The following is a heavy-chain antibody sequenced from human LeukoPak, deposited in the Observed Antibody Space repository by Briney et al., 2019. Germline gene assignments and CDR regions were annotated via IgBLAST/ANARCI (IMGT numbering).Heavy chain of an antibody. D-gene: IGHD3-22*01. CDR3: ARVGGLGRDSSGYFDYYGMDV. CDR2: IYSGGST. CDR1: GFTVSSNY. J-gene: IGHJ6*02. V-gene: IGHV3-53*04. Sequence: PGGSLRLSCAASGFTVSSNYMSWVRQAPGKGREWVSVIYSGGSTYYADSVKGRFTISRHNSKNTLYLQMNSLRAEDTAVYYCARVGGLGRDSSGYFDYYGMDVWGQGTTVTVSS.